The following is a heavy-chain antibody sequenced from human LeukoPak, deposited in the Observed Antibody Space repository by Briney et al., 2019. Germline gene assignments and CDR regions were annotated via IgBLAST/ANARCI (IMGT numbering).Heavy chain of an antibody. D-gene: IGHD2-15*01. V-gene: IGHV1-2*06. CDR3: AREQRMRCSGGSCYSAVSSSGWYGLFDY. J-gene: IGHJ4*02. CDR2: INPNSGGT. CDR1: GYTFTGYY. Sequence: ASVKVSCKSSGYTFTGYYMHWERQAPGQGLELMGRINPNSGGTNYAQEVQGRVTMTRDTSISTAYLELSMLRSDDTAVYYCAREQRMRCSGGSCYSAVSSSGWYGLFDYWGQGTLVTVSS.